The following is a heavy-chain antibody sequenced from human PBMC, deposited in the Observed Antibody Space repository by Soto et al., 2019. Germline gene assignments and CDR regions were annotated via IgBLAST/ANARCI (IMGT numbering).Heavy chain of an antibody. J-gene: IGHJ4*02. CDR1: GGSISSGGYA. V-gene: IGHV4-30-2*01. CDR2: IYQSGST. CDR3: ARSYSGGDAYFDY. Sequence: SETLSLTCAVSGGSISSGGYAWAWIRQPPGKGLEWVGYIYQSGSTYYNPSLKSRVTIAADRCKNQFSLNLASVTAADTAVYYCARSYSGGDAYFDYWGQGTVGTVSS. D-gene: IGHD2-21*02.